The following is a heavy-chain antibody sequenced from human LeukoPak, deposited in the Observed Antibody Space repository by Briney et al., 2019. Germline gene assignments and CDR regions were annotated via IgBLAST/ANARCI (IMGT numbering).Heavy chain of an antibody. Sequence: GGSLRLSCAASGLIFNNYGLIWVRQAPGKGLEWVSAISNDGGGTQYADFVEGRFTISRDNSKNTLFLQMSSLRAEDTALYYCAKGSSGYFADLWGQGTLVTVSS. CDR3: AKGSSGYFADL. D-gene: IGHD3-22*01. CDR2: ISNDGGGT. J-gene: IGHJ5*02. V-gene: IGHV3-23*01. CDR1: GLIFNNYG.